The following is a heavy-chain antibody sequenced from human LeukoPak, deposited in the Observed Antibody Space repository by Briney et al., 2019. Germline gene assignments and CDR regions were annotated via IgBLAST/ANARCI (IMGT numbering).Heavy chain of an antibody. J-gene: IGHJ4*02. D-gene: IGHD6-13*01. CDR2: ISGSGGST. CDR1: GFTFSSYG. Sequence: PGGSLRLSCAVSGFTFSSYGMSWVRQAPGKGLEWVSAISGSGGSTYYADSVKGRFTISRDNSKNTLYLQMNSLRAEDTAVYYCATPLSSSWYYFDYWGQGTLVTVSS. V-gene: IGHV3-23*01. CDR3: ATPLSSSWYYFDY.